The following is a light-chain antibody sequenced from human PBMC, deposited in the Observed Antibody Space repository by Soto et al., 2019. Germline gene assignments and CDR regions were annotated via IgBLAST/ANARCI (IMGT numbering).Light chain of an antibody. J-gene: IGKJ3*01. Sequence: IMLTQSPAALSLTPGERATLSCRARQSVSSYLVWYQQKPGQAPSLLISDASNRATGMPARFSGSRSGAELTLTISSLVHEDFAVYYCQQRGNWPFTFGQGTKVDIK. CDR2: DAS. CDR3: QQRGNWPFT. CDR1: QSVSSY. V-gene: IGKV3-11*01.